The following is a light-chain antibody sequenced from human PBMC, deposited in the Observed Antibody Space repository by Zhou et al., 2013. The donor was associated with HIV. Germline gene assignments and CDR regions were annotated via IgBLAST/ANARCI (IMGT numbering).Light chain of an antibody. CDR2: AAS. J-gene: IGKJ1*01. CDR1: QSVSNY. Sequence: DIQMTQSPSSLSASVGDRVTITCRASQSVSNYLYWYQQKPGKVPKLLFSAASSLQSGVPSRFSGSGSGTDFTLTISSLQPEDFATYYCQQSYTTPWTFGQGTKVEIK. CDR3: QQSYTTPWT. V-gene: IGKV1-39*01.